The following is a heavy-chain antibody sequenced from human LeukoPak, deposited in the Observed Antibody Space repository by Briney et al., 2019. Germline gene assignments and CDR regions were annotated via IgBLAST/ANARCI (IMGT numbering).Heavy chain of an antibody. V-gene: IGHV1-8*01. J-gene: IGHJ3*02. CDR1: GYTFTSYD. D-gene: IGHD1-26*01. CDR3: AAYSGSYFAFDI. Sequence: ASVTVSCTASGYTFTSYDINWVRQATGQGLEWMGWMNPNSGNTGYAQKFQGRVTMTRNTSISTAYMELSSLRSEDTAVYYCAAYSGSYFAFDIWGQGTMVTVSS. CDR2: MNPNSGNT.